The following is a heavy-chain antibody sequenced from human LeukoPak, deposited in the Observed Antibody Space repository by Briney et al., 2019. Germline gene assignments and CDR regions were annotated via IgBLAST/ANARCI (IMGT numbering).Heavy chain of an antibody. Sequence: TSETLSLTCTVSGYSISSGYYWAWIRQPPGKGLQWIGNIYHSGNTYYNPSLKSRVSISVDTSKNQFSLRLTSVTAADTAVYYCARAGAATIGIDYWGQGTLVTVSS. CDR1: GYSISSGYY. CDR3: ARAGAATIGIDY. J-gene: IGHJ4*02. CDR2: IYHSGNT. V-gene: IGHV4-38-2*02. D-gene: IGHD5-12*01.